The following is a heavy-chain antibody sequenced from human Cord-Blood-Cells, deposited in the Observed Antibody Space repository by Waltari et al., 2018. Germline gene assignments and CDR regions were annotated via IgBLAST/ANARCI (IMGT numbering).Heavy chain of an antibody. Sequence: QVQLVQSGTEVKKPEESVKVSCKASGYTFTGYYMHGVRQAPGQGLEWSGWINPNGGGINAAQKFQGGVTMSGDTSISTGYRELSTLGSDDTAVYYCARVSGSYFTRFDYWGQGTLVTGSS. CDR2: INPNGGGI. J-gene: IGHJ4*02. CDR3: ARVSGSYFTRFDY. CDR1: GYTFTGYY. D-gene: IGHD1-26*01. V-gene: IGHV1-2*02.